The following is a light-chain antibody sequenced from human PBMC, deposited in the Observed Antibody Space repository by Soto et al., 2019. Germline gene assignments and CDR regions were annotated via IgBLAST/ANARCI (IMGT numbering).Light chain of an antibody. CDR2: DAS. CDR3: QQRSNWPPIT. V-gene: IGKV3-11*01. CDR1: QSVKTF. J-gene: IGKJ5*01. Sequence: EIVLTQSPATLSLSPGERATLSCRASQSVKTFLVWYQQRPGQAQRLLIYDASHRADGIPARFSGSGFGTDFTLTISSLEPEDAAVYYCQQRSNWPPITFGQGTRLEIK.